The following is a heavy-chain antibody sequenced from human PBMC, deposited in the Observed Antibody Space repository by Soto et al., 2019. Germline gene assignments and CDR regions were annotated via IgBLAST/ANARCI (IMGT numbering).Heavy chain of an antibody. CDR3: ARDPLRGAFDI. V-gene: IGHV3-7*04. CDR1: GCICSTSW. J-gene: IGHJ3*02. CDR2: INPGGSEK. Sequence: PGGSLRRSFTASGCICSTSWRCWVRLAPGKGPVWVGNINPGGSEKNYGDSVKGRFTFSRDNAKNSLFLQMNSLRVEDTAVYFCARDPLRGAFDIWGQGTMVTVSS.